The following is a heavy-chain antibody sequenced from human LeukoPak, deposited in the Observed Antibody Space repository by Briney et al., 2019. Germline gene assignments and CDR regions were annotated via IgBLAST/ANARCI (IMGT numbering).Heavy chain of an antibody. CDR2: IYYSGST. D-gene: IGHD5-18*01. Sequence: PSETLSLTCTVSVGSISSYYWSWIRQPPGKGLEWIGYIYYSGSTNYNPSLKSRVTISVDTSKNQFSLKLSSATAADTAVYYCGRGPQLWPSINFDYWGQGTLVTVSS. V-gene: IGHV4-59*01. CDR3: GRGPQLWPSINFDY. J-gene: IGHJ4*02. CDR1: VGSISSYY.